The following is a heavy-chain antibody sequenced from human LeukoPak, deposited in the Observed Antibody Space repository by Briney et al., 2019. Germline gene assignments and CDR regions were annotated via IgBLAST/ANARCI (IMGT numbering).Heavy chain of an antibody. CDR1: GFTFSSDW. V-gene: IGHV3-7*03. J-gene: IGHJ4*02. CDR3: TTSIGYCSGGSCYSSDY. CDR2: IKQDGSEK. Sequence: GGSLRLSCAASGFTFSSDWMSWVRQAPGKGLEWEAHIKQDGSEKYYVDSVKGRFTISRDNAKNSLYLQMNSLKTEDTAVYYCTTSIGYCSGGSCYSSDYWGQGTLVTVSS. D-gene: IGHD2-15*01.